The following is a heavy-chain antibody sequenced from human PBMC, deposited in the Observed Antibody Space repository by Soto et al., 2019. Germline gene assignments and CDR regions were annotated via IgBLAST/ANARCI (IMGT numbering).Heavy chain of an antibody. CDR1: GFTFSRYA. D-gene: IGHD4-4*01. V-gene: IGHV3-30-3*01. CDR2: ISYDGSNK. CDR3: ARSLWRDDYNWGYFDL. J-gene: IGHJ2*01. Sequence: HPGGSLRLSCAASGFTFSRYAMHWVRQAPGKGLEWVAVISYDGSNKYYADSVKGRFTISRDNSKNTLYLQMNSLRAEDTAVYYCARSLWRDDYNWGYFDLWGRGTLVTVSS.